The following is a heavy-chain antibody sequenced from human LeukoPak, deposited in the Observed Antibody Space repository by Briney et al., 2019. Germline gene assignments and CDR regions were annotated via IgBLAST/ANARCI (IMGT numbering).Heavy chain of an antibody. V-gene: IGHV3-23*01. J-gene: IGHJ3*02. D-gene: IGHD4-4*01. CDR2: ISGSGGST. CDR3: AKAGLQYPLGAFDI. CDR1: GFTFSSYA. Sequence: QVGGSLRLSCTASGFTFSSYAMSWVRQAPGKGLEWVSAISGSGGSTYYADSVKGRFTISRDNSKNTLYLQMNSLRAEDTAVYYCAKAGLQYPLGAFDIWGQGTMVTVSS.